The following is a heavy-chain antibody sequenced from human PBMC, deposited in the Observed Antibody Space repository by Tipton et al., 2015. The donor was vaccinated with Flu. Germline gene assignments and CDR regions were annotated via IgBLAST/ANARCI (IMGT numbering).Heavy chain of an antibody. CDR3: ARRDFSNHVSEPKSWFDP. CDR1: GDSIRNDYF. CDR2: IHRSGST. J-gene: IGHJ5*02. Sequence: TLSLTCAVSGDSIRNDYFWGWIRQPPGKGLEWIATIHRSGSTKYNPSFKSRVTISVDTSKNQFSLEMRSVTAADMAVYYCARRDFSNHVSEPKSWFDPWGPGALVTVSS. V-gene: IGHV4-38-2*01. D-gene: IGHD4-11*01.